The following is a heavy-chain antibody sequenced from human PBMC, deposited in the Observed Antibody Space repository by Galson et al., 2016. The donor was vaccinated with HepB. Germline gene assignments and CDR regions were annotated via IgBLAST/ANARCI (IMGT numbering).Heavy chain of an antibody. CDR1: GFTVSSHY. J-gene: IGHJ4*02. D-gene: IGHD6-19*01. CDR2: IYPGGET. CDR3: ATDHGPSGWLY. Sequence: SLRLSCAASGFTVSSHYMGCVRQAPGKGLEWVSIIYPGGETHYADSLKGRFTISRDNSKNTLYLQTNSLRAEDTAVYYCATDHGPSGWLYWGQGTLVIVSS. V-gene: IGHV3-53*01.